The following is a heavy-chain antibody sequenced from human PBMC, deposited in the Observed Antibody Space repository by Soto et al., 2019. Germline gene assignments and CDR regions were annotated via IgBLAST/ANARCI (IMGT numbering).Heavy chain of an antibody. CDR1: GGSISSYY. Sequence: SETLSLTCTVSGGSISSYYWSWIRQPPGKGLEWIGYIYYSGSTNYNPSLKSRVTISVDTSKNQFSLKLSSVTAADTAVYYCARSPFGVGYVWFDPWGQGTLVTVSS. CDR2: IYYSGST. J-gene: IGHJ5*02. CDR3: ARSPFGVGYVWFDP. D-gene: IGHD3-10*01. V-gene: IGHV4-59*08.